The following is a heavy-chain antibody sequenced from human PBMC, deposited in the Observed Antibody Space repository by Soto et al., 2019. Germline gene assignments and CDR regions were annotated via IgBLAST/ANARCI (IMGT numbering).Heavy chain of an antibody. Sequence: ASVKVSCKASGYTFTSYAMHWVRQAPGQRLEWMGWINAGNGNTKYSQKFQGRVTITRDTSASTAYMELSSLRSEDTAVYYCARDLPLYCSSTSCHTSNWFDPWGQGTMVTVYS. D-gene: IGHD2-2*02. CDR3: ARDLPLYCSSTSCHTSNWFDP. CDR1: GYTFTSYA. J-gene: IGHJ5*02. V-gene: IGHV1-3*01. CDR2: INAGNGNT.